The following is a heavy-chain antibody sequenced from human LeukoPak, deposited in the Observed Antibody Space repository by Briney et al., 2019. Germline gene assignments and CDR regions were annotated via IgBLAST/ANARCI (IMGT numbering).Heavy chain of an antibody. Sequence: SETLSLTCTVSGGCISSSAYYLGWIRHPPWKGLDRIGSLYYSGSTYYNPSLKSRVTMSVDTSKKQFSLKLTSVTAADTAVYYCARQGGSPDWFDPWGQGTLVTVSS. CDR3: ARQGGSPDWFDP. CDR2: LYYSGST. J-gene: IGHJ5*02. D-gene: IGHD1-26*01. V-gene: IGHV4-39*01. CDR1: GGCISSSAYY.